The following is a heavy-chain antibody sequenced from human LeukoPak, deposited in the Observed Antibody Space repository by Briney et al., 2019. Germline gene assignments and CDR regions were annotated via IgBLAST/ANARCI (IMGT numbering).Heavy chain of an antibody. CDR3: ARGPNVAAGRGDFDS. CDR1: GYTFTSYD. V-gene: IGHV1-8*03. CDR2: MNPNSGNT. J-gene: IGHJ4*02. Sequence: GASVKVSCKASGYTFTSYDINWVRQATGQGLEWMGWMNPNSGNTGYAQKFQGRVTITRNTSISTAYMELSSLRSEDTAVYYCARGPNVAAGRGDFDSWGQGTLVTVSS. D-gene: IGHD6-13*01.